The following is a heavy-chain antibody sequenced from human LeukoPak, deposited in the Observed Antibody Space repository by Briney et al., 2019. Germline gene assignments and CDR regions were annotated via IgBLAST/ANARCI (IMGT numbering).Heavy chain of an antibody. CDR3: ARGGSPPEALGDTFDI. Sequence: GGALRLSCAASGFTFSSYWMHWVRQAPGKGLVWVSRFKIDGSNTNSADSVKGRFTISRDNAKNTLYLQMNSLRAEDTAVYYCARGGSPPEALGDTFDIWGQGTMVTVSS. J-gene: IGHJ3*02. CDR2: FKIDGSNT. D-gene: IGHD1-26*01. V-gene: IGHV3-74*01. CDR1: GFTFSSYW.